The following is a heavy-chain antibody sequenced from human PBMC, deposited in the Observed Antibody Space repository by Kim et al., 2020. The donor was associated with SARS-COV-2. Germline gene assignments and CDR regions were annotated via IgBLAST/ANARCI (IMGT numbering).Heavy chain of an antibody. CDR3: AREQVVGYYGMDV. V-gene: IGHV1-46*01. D-gene: IGHD2-15*01. CDR2: MNPSGGRT. CDR1: GYTLTSYH. Sequence: ASVKVSCKASGYTLTSYHVHWVRQAPGQGLEWLGVMNPSGGRTTYAQKFQGRVTMTRDTSTSTVYMELSSLRSEDTAVYYCAREQVVGYYGMDVWGQGTT. J-gene: IGHJ6*02.